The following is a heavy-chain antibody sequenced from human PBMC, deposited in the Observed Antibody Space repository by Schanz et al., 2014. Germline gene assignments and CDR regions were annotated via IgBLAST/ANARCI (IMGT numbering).Heavy chain of an antibody. V-gene: IGHV3-23*04. Sequence: EVQLVESGGGFVQPGGSLGLSCVVSGFTVSSDHMSWVRQAPGKGLEWVSAISGSGGSTYYADSVKGRFTISRDNAKNSLFLQMNSLRVEDTAVYYCAKDLLYGAPMPLNHLDYWGQGTLVTVSS. CDR2: ISGSGGST. CDR1: GFTVSSDH. CDR3: AKDLLYGAPMPLNHLDY. D-gene: IGHD2-2*01. J-gene: IGHJ4*02.